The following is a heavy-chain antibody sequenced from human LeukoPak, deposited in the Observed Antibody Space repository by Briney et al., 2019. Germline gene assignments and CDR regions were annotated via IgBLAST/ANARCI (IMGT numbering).Heavy chain of an antibody. J-gene: IGHJ4*02. D-gene: IGHD1-1*01. V-gene: IGHV1-69*13. CDR2: IIPIFGTA. CDR3: ARVGRGPDDREDY. CDR1: GGTFSSYA. Sequence: ASVKVSCKASGGTFSSYAISWVRQAPGQGLEWMGGIIPIFGTANYAQKFQGRVTITADESTSTAYMELSSLRSEDTAVCYCARVGRGPDDREDYWGQGTLVTVSS.